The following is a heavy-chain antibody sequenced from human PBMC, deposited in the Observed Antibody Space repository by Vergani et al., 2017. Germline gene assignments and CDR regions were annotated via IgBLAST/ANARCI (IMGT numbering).Heavy chain of an antibody. CDR3: ASTLPLNGDYFDY. V-gene: IGHV3-21*01. CDR1: GFTFSSYS. CDR2: ISSSSSYI. Sequence: EVQLVESGGALVKPGGSLRLSCAASGFTFSSYSMNWVRQAPGKGLEWVSSISSSSSYIYYADSVKGRFTISRDNAKNSLYLQMNSLRAEDTAVYYCASTLPLNGDYFDYWGQGTLVTVSS. J-gene: IGHJ4*02. D-gene: IGHD4-17*01.